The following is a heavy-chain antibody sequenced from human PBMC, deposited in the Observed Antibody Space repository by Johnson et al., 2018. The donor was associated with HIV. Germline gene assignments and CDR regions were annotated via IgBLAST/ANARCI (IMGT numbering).Heavy chain of an antibody. CDR1: GFTFTYYA. V-gene: IGHV3-23*04. CDR3: AKKGNVGSWDLDAFDI. J-gene: IGHJ3*02. Sequence: VQLVESGGGLVQPGGSLRLSCAASGFTFTYYAMSWVRQAPGKGLEWVSGISGSGGSTYYADSVKGRFTISRDNSKNTLYLQMNSLRAEDTAIYYCAKKGNVGSWDLDAFDIWGQGTMVTVSS. D-gene: IGHD1-26*01. CDR2: ISGSGGST.